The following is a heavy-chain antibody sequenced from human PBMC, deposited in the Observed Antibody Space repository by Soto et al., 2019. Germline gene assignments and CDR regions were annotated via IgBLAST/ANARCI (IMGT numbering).Heavy chain of an antibody. J-gene: IGHJ4*02. CDR1: GFTFRSYG. CDR3: ARGLGSRWSLGDY. V-gene: IGHV3-33*01. Sequence: QVQLVESGGGVVQPGRSLRLSCAASGFTFRSYGMHWVRQAPGKGLEWVAGIWYDGSNKYYADSVKGRFTISRDNSKNTLYLEMNSLRAEDMAVYYCARGLGSRWSLGDYWGQGTLVTGSS. CDR2: IWYDGSNK. D-gene: IGHD6-13*01.